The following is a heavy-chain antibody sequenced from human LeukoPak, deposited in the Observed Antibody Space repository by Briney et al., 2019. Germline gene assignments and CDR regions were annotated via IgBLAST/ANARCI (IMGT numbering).Heavy chain of an antibody. J-gene: IGHJ4*02. CDR3: AAADSSVSPFDY. Sequence: GASVKVSCKASGGTFSSYAVSWVRQAPGQGLEWMGGIIPIFGTANYAQKFQDRVTITADESTSTAYMELSSLRSEDTAVYYCAAADSSVSPFDYWGQGTLVTVSS. D-gene: IGHD3-22*01. V-gene: IGHV1-69*13. CDR1: GGTFSSYA. CDR2: IIPIFGTA.